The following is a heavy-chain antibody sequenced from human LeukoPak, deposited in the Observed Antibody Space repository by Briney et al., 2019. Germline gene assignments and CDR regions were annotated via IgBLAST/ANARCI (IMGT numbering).Heavy chain of an antibody. V-gene: IGHV1-2*02. CDR3: ARLLVVVVAATPLGNWFDP. D-gene: IGHD2-15*01. CDR1: GYAFTDYY. J-gene: IGHJ5*02. Sequence: ASVKVSCKTSGYAFTDYYIHWVRQAPGHGLEWMGWINPNSGATSYAQRFQDRVAMTRDTSISTAYMELSRLRSDDTAVYYCARLLVVVVAATPLGNWFDPWGQGTLVTVSS. CDR2: INPNSGAT.